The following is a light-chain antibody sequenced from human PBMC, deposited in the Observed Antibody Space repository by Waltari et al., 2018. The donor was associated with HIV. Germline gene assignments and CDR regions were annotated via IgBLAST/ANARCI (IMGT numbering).Light chain of an antibody. J-gene: IGLJ1*01. CDR3: ATWNDSLSGYV. Sequence: QFVLTQAPSASGTPGQRVTISCSGSGSNIGRNYVYWYQQLPGTAPKLLIYRNNQRPSGVPDRFSGSKSGTSASLAISGLRSEDEADYYCATWNDSLSGYVFGTGTKVTV. V-gene: IGLV1-47*01. CDR1: GSNIGRNY. CDR2: RNN.